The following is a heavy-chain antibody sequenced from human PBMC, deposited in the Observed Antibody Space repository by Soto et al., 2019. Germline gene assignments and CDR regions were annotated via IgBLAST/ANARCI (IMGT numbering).Heavy chain of an antibody. V-gene: IGHV3-23*01. Sequence: EVQLLESGGGSVQPGGSLRLSCAASGFTFSSYAMSWVRQAPGKGLEWVSAISGTGSSTNYADSVEGRFTIPRDNSKNTLYLQMSRLRAEDTAVYYCAKAGGIAVPGTHLDYWGQGTLVTVSS. J-gene: IGHJ4*02. CDR1: GFTFSSYA. CDR3: AKAGGIAVPGTHLDY. D-gene: IGHD6-19*01. CDR2: ISGTGSST.